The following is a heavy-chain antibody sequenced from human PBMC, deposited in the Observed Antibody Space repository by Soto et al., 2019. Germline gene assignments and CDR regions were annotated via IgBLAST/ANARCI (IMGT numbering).Heavy chain of an antibody. Sequence: PGGSLRLSCAVSGFTFGNFAMTWVRQAPGKGLEWVSGIGGSGGDTYYADSVKGRFTISRDNSKNTLYLQMSSLRADDTATFYCARTESSGWSTRYGMDVWGQGITVTSP. J-gene: IGHJ6*02. CDR2: IGGSGGDT. V-gene: IGHV3-23*01. D-gene: IGHD6-19*01. CDR3: ARTESSGWSTRYGMDV. CDR1: GFTFGNFA.